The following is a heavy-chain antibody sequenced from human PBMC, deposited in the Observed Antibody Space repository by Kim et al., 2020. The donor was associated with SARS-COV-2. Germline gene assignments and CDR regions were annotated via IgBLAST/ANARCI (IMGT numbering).Heavy chain of an antibody. CDR3: VTSDQYNSGAYPWDCFDF. J-gene: IGHJ3*01. CDR1: GDSISSSRYY. D-gene: IGHD3-10*01. V-gene: IGHV4-39*07. CDR2: ISYTGST. Sequence: SETLSLTCTVSGDSISSSRYYWGWIRQSPGKGLEWIGTISYTGSTYYNPSLKSPVTISVDKSKNRFSLELSSVTAADTAVYYCVTSDQYNSGAYPWDCFDFWGQGTMITVSS.